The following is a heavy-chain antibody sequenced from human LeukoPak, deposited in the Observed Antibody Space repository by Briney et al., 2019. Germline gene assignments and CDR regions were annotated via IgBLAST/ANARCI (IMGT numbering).Heavy chain of an antibody. CDR1: GFTFSSYE. Sequence: GGSLRLSCAASGFTFSSYERSWVRQAPGKGLEWVSYISSGSSTIYYADSVKGRFTISRDNAKNSLYLQMNSLRAEDTAVYYCARANNDGEGWEYYFDYWGQGTLVTVSS. CDR2: ISSGSSTI. CDR3: ARANNDGEGWEYYFDY. J-gene: IGHJ4*02. D-gene: IGHD1/OR15-1a*01. V-gene: IGHV3-48*03.